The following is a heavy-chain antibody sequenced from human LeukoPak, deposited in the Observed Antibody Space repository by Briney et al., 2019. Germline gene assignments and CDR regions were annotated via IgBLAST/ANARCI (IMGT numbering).Heavy chain of an antibody. D-gene: IGHD3-16*01. J-gene: IGHJ4*02. CDR3: AGDKMGGADY. CDR1: GYSISSAYY. CDR2: SYHTGST. Sequence: SVTLSLTCTVSGYSISSAYYWGWLRQPPGEGLEWIGSSYHTGSTYYNPSLKSRVTISRHTSKNQFSLKLSSVTAADTAVYYCAGDKMGGADYWGQGTLVTVSS. V-gene: IGHV4-38-2*02.